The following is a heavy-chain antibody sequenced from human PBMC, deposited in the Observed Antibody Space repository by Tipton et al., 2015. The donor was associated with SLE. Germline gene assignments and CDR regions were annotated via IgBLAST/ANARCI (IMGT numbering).Heavy chain of an antibody. D-gene: IGHD3-22*01. CDR3: ARARYYVNSGYYYFDF. V-gene: IGHV4-4*07. J-gene: IGHJ4*02. CDR1: GGSISGYY. CDR2: IFHSGTA. Sequence: TLSLTCTVSGGSISGYYWSWIRQPAGKGLEWIANIFHSGTAYYNPSLESRVTTSIDTSNNQFSLKVTSVIATDTAVYYCARARYYVNSGYYYFDFWGQGTLVTVSA.